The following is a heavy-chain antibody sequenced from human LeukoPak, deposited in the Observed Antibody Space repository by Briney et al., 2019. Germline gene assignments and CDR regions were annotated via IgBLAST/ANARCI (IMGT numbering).Heavy chain of an antibody. V-gene: IGHV3-23*01. CDR3: AKGTDSYGRRTSFDY. Sequence: GGSLRLSCAVSGFTFSSYAMSWVRQAPGKGLEWVSAISGSGGSTYYADSVKGRFTISRDNSKNTLYLQMNSLRAEDTAVYYCAKGTDSYGRRTSFDYWGQGTLVTVSS. J-gene: IGHJ4*02. CDR2: ISGSGGST. CDR1: GFTFSSYA. D-gene: IGHD5-18*01.